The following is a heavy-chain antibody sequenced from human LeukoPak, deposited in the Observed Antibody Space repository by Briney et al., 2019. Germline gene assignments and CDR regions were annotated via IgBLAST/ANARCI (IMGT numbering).Heavy chain of an antibody. CDR1: GGSISSSSYY. J-gene: IGHJ4*02. CDR3: ARVSGIVGVDY. CDR2: INHSGST. V-gene: IGHV4-39*07. D-gene: IGHD1-26*01. Sequence: PSETLSLTCTVSGGSISSSSYYWGWIRQPPGKGLEWIGEINHSGSTNYNPSLKSRVTISVDTSKNQFSLKLSSVTAADPAVYYCARVSGIVGVDYWGQGTLVTVSS.